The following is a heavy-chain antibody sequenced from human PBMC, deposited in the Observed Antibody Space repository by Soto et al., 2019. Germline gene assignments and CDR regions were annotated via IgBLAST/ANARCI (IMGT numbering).Heavy chain of an antibody. Sequence: GASVKVSCKASGYTFTSYGMHWVRQAPGQRLEWMGWINAYNGNTNYSKKFQGRLTMTRDTSASTAYMELRSLRSDDTAVYYCARDPYHVLMVNAPNLYGMDVWGQGTTVTVSS. CDR3: ARDPYHVLMVNAPNLYGMDV. J-gene: IGHJ6*02. D-gene: IGHD2-8*01. CDR2: INAYNGNT. CDR1: GYTFTSYG. V-gene: IGHV1-3*01.